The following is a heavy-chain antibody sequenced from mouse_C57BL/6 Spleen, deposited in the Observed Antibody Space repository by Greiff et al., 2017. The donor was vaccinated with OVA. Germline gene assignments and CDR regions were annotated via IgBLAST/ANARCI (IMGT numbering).Heavy chain of an antibody. CDR1: GYTFTSYW. CDR2: IDPNSGGT. CDR3: ARLRLRDWDFDY. V-gene: IGHV1-72*01. Sequence: QVQLKQPGAELVKPGASVKLSCKASGYTFTSYWMHWVKQRPGRGLEWIGRIDPNSGGTKYNEKFKSKATLTVDKPSSTAYMQLSSLTSEDSAVYYCARLRLRDWDFDYWGQGTTLTVSS. J-gene: IGHJ2*01. D-gene: IGHD4-1*01.